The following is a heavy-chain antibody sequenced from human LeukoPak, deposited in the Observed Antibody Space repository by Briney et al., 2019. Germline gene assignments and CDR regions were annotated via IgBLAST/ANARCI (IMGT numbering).Heavy chain of an antibody. D-gene: IGHD6-13*01. J-gene: IGHJ5*02. Sequence: SQTLSLTCTVSGGSISSYYWSWIRQPPGKGLEWIGYIYYSGSTNYNPSLKSRVTISVDTSKNQFSLKLSSVTAADTAVYYCARVGPLGSSWYRRGDWFDPWGQGTLVTVSS. V-gene: IGHV4-59*12. CDR1: GGSISSYY. CDR2: IYYSGST. CDR3: ARVGPLGSSWYRRGDWFDP.